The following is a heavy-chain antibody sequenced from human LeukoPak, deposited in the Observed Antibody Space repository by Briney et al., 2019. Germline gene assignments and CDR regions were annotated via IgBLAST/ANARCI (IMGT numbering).Heavy chain of an antibody. D-gene: IGHD3-10*01. CDR1: GYTFTGYY. V-gene: IGHV1-2*02. CDR3: ARGLWFGEQDAFDI. J-gene: IGHJ3*02. Sequence: ASVKVSCKASGYTFTGYYMHWVRQAPGQGLEWMGWINPNSGGTNYAQKFQGRVTMTRDTSISTAYMELSRLRSDDTAVYYCARGLWFGEQDAFDIWGQGTMVTVSS. CDR2: INPNSGGT.